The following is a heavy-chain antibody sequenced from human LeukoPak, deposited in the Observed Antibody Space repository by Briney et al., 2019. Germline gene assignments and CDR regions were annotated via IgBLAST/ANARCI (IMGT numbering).Heavy chain of an antibody. D-gene: IGHD3-3*01. Sequence: GGSLRLSCAASRFTFTSYWMSWVRQAPGKGLEWVAKINKDGSEKYYVDSVKGRFTISRDNAKNSLYLQMNSLRAGDTAVYYRARDRTGNNDFWSGYTTFFDYWGQGTLVTVSS. CDR1: RFTFTSYW. CDR2: INKDGSEK. J-gene: IGHJ4*02. CDR3: ARDRTGNNDFWSGYTTFFDY. V-gene: IGHV3-7*01.